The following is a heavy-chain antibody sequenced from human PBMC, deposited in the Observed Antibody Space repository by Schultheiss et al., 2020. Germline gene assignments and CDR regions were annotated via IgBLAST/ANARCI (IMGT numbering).Heavy chain of an antibody. CDR3: ARVGYDILTGYYSGWFDP. CDR2: INHSGST. V-gene: IGHV4-34*01. Sequence: SQTLSLTCTVSGGSISTYYWSWIRQPPGKGLEWIGEINHSGSTNYNPSLKSRVTISVDTSKNQFSLKLSSVTAADTAVYYCARVGYDILTGYYSGWFDPWGQGTLVTVSS. CDR1: GGSISTYY. J-gene: IGHJ5*02. D-gene: IGHD3-9*01.